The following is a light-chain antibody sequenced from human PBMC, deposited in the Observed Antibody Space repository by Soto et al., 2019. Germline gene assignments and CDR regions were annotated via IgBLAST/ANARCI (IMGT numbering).Light chain of an antibody. V-gene: IGLV1-44*01. J-gene: IGLJ1*01. CDR2: SNN. Sequence: QSVLTQPPSASGTPGQRVTISCSGSSSNIGSNTVNWYQQLPGTAPKLLIYSNNQPPSGVPDRFSGSKSGTSASLAISGLQSEDEADYYCAAWDDSLNGLYVFGTGTKVTVL. CDR1: SSNIGSNT. CDR3: AAWDDSLNGLYV.